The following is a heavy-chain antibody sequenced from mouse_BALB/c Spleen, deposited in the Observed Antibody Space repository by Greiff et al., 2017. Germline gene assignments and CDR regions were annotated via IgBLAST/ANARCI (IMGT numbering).Heavy chain of an antibody. CDR2: IWAGGST. Sequence: VQLQESGPGLVAPSQSLSITCTVSGFSLTSYGVHWVRQPPGKGLEWLGVIWAGGSTNYNSALMSRLSISKDNSKSQVFLKMNSLQTDDTAMYYCARAPHGSSSYYYAMDYWGQGTSVTVSS. V-gene: IGHV2-9*02. D-gene: IGHD1-1*01. CDR3: ARAPHGSSSYYYAMDY. CDR1: GFSLTSYG. J-gene: IGHJ4*01.